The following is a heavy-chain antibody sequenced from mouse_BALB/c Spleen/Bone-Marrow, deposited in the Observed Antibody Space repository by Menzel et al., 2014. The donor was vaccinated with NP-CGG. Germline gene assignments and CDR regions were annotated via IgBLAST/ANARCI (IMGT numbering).Heavy chain of an antibody. CDR3: ARGRTTVVSDY. CDR2: IEPSDSYT. Sequence: QVQLKESGAEVVKPGASVKVSCKASGYTFTNYWVQWVKQRPGQGLEWIGEIEPSDSYTNYNQDFKGKATLTVDKSSSTAYMQLSSLTSEDSAVYYCARGRTTVVSDYWGQGTSLTVSS. CDR1: GYTFTNYW. V-gene: IGHV1-69*02. J-gene: IGHJ2*02. D-gene: IGHD1-1*01.